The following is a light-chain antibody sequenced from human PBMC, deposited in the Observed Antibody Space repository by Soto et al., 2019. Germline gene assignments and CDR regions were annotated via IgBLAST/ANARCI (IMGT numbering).Light chain of an antibody. J-gene: IGLJ2*01. V-gene: IGLV1-40*01. CDR3: QSYDSSLSGSV. CDR2: GNS. CDR1: SSNIGAGYV. Sequence: QSALTKPPSVSGAPGQRVTISCTGSSSNIGAGYVVHWYQQLPGTAPKLLIYGNSNRPSGVPDRFSGSKSGTSASLAITGLQADDEADYYCQSYDSSLSGSVFGGGTKLTVL.